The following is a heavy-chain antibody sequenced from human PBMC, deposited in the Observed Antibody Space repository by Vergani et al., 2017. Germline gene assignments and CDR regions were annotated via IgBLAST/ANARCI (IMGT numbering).Heavy chain of an antibody. CDR3: ARHTTYTDS. CDR1: EYSFGHYW. J-gene: IGHJ4*02. Sequence: EVELVQSGPEMRKPGESLKISCKGSEYSFGHYWIGWVRQRPGKGLDGMGIIYPADSDIRYSPSFQGQVTISADKSISTAFLQWDSLKASDTALYYCARHTTYTDSWGQGTLVTVSS. CDR2: IYPADSDI. V-gene: IGHV5-51*01. D-gene: IGHD1-1*01.